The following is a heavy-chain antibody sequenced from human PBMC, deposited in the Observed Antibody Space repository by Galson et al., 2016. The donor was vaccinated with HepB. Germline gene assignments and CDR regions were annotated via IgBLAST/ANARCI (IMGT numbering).Heavy chain of an antibody. J-gene: IGHJ3*01. CDR3: ASIRREDLGAVDL. CDR1: GFSLSTRTMR. Sequence: PALVNPTQTLTLTCTLSGFSLSTRTMRVSWIRKAPGKALEWLARIDWDDGKFYNSSLKTRLTISKDTSKNQVVIAMTNMDPLDTATSYCASIRREDLGAVDLWGQGTIVSVSS. CDR2: IDWDDGK. D-gene: IGHD1-26*01. V-gene: IGHV2-70*04.